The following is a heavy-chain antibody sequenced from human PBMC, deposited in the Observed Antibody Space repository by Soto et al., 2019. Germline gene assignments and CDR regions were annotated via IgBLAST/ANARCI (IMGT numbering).Heavy chain of an antibody. CDR3: ARGCYDILTGSFDWFDP. CDR2: MNPNSGNT. Sequence: ASVKVSCKASGYTFTSYDINWVRQATGQGLEWMGWMNPNSGNTGYAQKFQGRVTMTRNTSISTAYMELSSLRSEDTAVYYCARGCYDILTGSFDWFDPWGQGTLVTVSS. V-gene: IGHV1-8*01. J-gene: IGHJ5*02. D-gene: IGHD3-9*01. CDR1: GYTFTSYD.